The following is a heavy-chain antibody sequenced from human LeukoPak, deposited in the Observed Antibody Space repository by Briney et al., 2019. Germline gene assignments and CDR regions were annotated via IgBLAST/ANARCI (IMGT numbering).Heavy chain of an antibody. CDR2: INHSGST. CDR3: ARIIAVAGTLWFDP. V-gene: IGHV4-34*01. J-gene: IGHJ5*02. Sequence: PSETLSLTCAVYGESFSGYYWSWIRQPPGKGLEWIGEINHSGSTNYNPSLKSRVTISVDTSKNQFSLRLTSVTAADTAAYYCARIIAVAGTLWFDPWGQGTLVTVSS. CDR1: GESFSGYY. D-gene: IGHD6-13*01.